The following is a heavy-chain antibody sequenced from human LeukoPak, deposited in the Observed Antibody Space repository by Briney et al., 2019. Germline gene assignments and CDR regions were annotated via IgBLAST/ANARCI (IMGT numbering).Heavy chain of an antibody. D-gene: IGHD3-3*01. CDR2: IYTSGST. CDR3: ARAHYDFWSGYYRTPVAFDI. J-gene: IGHJ3*02. Sequence: SETLSLTRTVSGGSISSGGYYWTWIRQPAGKGLEWIGRIYTSGSTNYNPSLKSRVTISVDTSKNQFSLKLSSVTAADTAVYYCARAHYDFWSGYYRTPVAFDIWGQGTMVTVSS. V-gene: IGHV4-61*02. CDR1: GGSISSGGYY.